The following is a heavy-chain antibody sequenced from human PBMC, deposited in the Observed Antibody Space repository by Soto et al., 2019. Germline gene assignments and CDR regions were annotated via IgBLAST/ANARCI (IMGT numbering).Heavy chain of an antibody. V-gene: IGHV1-2*02. CDR3: ARDKVAAAIIPCNHYGMDV. CDR1: GYTFTGYY. J-gene: IGHJ6*02. D-gene: IGHD2-2*02. CDR2: INPNSGGT. Sequence: ASVKVSCKASGYTFTGYYMHWVRQAPGQGLEWMGWINPNSGGTNYAQKFQGRVTMTRDTSISTAYMELSRLRSDDTAVYYCARDKVAAAIIPCNHYGMDVWGDGTTVTVAS.